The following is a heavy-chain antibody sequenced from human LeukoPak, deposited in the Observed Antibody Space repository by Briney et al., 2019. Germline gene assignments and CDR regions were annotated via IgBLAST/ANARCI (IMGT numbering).Heavy chain of an antibody. CDR2: INPNSGGK. V-gene: IGHV1-2*02. CDR1: GYTFTGQY. D-gene: IGHD3-3*01. Sequence: GASVKVSCKASGYTFTGQYMHWVRQAPGQGLEWMGWINPNSGGKNYAQKFQGRVTMTRDTSISTAYMELSSLRSDDTAVYHCARVLDIWSGSTHYSYDTMDVWGQGTTVTVSS. CDR3: ARVLDIWSGSTHYSYDTMDV. J-gene: IGHJ6*02.